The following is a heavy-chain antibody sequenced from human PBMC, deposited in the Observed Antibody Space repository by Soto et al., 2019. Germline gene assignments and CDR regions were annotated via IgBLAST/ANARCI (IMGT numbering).Heavy chain of an antibody. CDR2: MSGDGKTI. Sequence: PRLSCAASGFTFSNYFMHWVRQVPGEGLVWVSRMSGDGKTISYADSVKGRFTISRDNAKNTLYLQMNSLRVEDTAVYYCARTYVPGIAGFDPWGQGXLVTVHS. CDR3: ARTYVPGIAGFDP. D-gene: IGHD1-1*01. V-gene: IGHV3-74*01. CDR1: GFTFSNYF. J-gene: IGHJ5*02.